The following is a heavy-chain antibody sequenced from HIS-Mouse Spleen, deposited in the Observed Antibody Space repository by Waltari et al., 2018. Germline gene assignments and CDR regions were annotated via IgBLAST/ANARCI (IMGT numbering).Heavy chain of an antibody. J-gene: IGHJ2*01. CDR1: GGSISRSIYF. D-gene: IGHD6-13*01. V-gene: IGHV4-39*07. Sequence: QLQLQESGPGLVQPSETLSLTCTVPGGSISRSIYFRGWIRHPPGKGLEWIGSIYYSGSTYYNPSLKSRVNISVDTSKNQFSLKLSSVTAADTAVYYCAREIPYSSSWYDWYFDLWGRGTLVTVSS. CDR2: IYYSGST. CDR3: AREIPYSSSWYDWYFDL.